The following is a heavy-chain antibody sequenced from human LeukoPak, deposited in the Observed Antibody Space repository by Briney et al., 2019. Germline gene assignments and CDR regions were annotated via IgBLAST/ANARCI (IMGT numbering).Heavy chain of an antibody. V-gene: IGHV1-58*02. CDR1: GFTFTSSA. J-gene: IGHJ4*02. Sequence: GASVKVSCKASGFTFTSSAMQWVRQARGQRLEWIGWIVVGSGNTNYAQKFQERVTITRDMSTSTAYMELSSLRSEDTAVYHCAASYSSGWYVYWGQGTLVTVSS. CDR3: AASYSSGWYVY. CDR2: IVVGSGNT. D-gene: IGHD6-19*01.